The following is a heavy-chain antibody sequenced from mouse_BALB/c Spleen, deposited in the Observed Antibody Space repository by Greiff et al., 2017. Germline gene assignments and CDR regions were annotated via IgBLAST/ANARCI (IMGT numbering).Heavy chain of an antibody. Sequence: EVKLQESGPGLVKPSQSLSLTCSVTGYSITSGYYWNWIRQFPGNKLEWMGYISYDGSNNYNPSLKNRISITRDTSKNQFFLKLNSVTTEDTATYYCARGGYSYAMDDWGQGTSVTVSS. J-gene: IGHJ4*01. V-gene: IGHV3-6*02. CDR2: ISYDGSN. CDR3: ARGGYSYAMDD. D-gene: IGHD3-1*01. CDR1: GYSITSGYY.